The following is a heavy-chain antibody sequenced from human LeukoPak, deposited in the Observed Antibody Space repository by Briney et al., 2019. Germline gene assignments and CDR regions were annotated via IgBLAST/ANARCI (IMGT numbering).Heavy chain of an antibody. CDR3: ARVTRIAVAGTDY. CDR1: GGSISSGGYY. Sequence: ASQTLSLTCTVSGGSISSGGYYWSWIRQHPGKGLEWIGYIYYSGSTYYNPSLKSRVTISVDTSKNQFSLKLSSVTAADTAVYYCARVTRIAVAGTDYWGQGTLVTVSS. CDR2: IYYSGST. D-gene: IGHD6-19*01. J-gene: IGHJ4*02. V-gene: IGHV4-31*03.